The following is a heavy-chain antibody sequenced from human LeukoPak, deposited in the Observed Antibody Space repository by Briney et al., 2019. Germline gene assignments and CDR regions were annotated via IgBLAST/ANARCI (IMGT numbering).Heavy chain of an antibody. CDR1: GFSFSSFA. CDR3: AKNIVVSGTSPFSYAMDV. V-gene: IGHV3-23*01. D-gene: IGHD6-19*01. Sequence: HSGGSLRLSCAASGFSFSSFAMRWVRQAPGKGLEWVSTIRDTDERTAYADSVKGRFTISRDNSRNTLYLQINSLRADDTAIYYCAKNIVVSGTSPFSYAMDVWGQGTTVSVSS. CDR2: IRDTDERT. J-gene: IGHJ6*02.